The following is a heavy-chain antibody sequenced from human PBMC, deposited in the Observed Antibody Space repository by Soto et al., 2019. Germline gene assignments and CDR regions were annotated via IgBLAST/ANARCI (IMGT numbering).Heavy chain of an antibody. V-gene: IGHV4-39*01. CDR3: ARHPRGGWQLDHQTTAFDI. J-gene: IGHJ3*02. CDR1: GGSISSSSYY. CDR2: IYYSGST. D-gene: IGHD6-6*01. Sequence: LSLPCTVSGGSISSSSYYWGWIRQPPGKGLEWIGSIYYSGSTYYNPSLKSRVTISVDTSKNQFSLKLSSVTAADTAVYYCARHPRGGWQLDHQTTAFDIWGQGTMVTVSS.